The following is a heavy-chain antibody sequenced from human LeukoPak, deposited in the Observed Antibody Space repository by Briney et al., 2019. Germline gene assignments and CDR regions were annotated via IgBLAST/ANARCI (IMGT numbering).Heavy chain of an antibody. CDR3: AYDSREAVAGWWRWFDP. CDR2: ISGFEGNT. D-gene: IGHD6-19*01. Sequence: ASAKVSCKASGYNFRSHGISWVRQAPGQGLEWMGWISGFEGNTNYAQSFQGRVTMTIDTSTSTTYMELSSLRSDDTAVYYCAYDSREAVAGWWRWFDPWGQGTLVTVSS. V-gene: IGHV1-18*01. J-gene: IGHJ5*02. CDR1: GYNFRSHG.